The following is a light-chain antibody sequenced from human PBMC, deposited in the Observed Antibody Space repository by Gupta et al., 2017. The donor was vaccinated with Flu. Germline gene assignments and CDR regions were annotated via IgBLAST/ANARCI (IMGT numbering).Light chain of an antibody. CDR1: QCSLNSTGYNY. V-gene: IGKV2-28*01. CDR2: LGS. CDR3: KQPLQAPLT. Sequence: DTVMTQALLPLPVTPGEPASIYCRSSQCSLNSTGYNYLDWYLQKPGQSPQLLIYLGSNRASGVPDRFSGSGSGTDFTLKISRVEAEDVGVYYCKQPLQAPLTFGRGTKVEIK. J-gene: IGKJ4*01.